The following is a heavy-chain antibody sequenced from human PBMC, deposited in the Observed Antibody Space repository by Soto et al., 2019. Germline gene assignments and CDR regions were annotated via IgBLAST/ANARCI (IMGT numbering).Heavy chain of an antibody. V-gene: IGHV1-2*04. Sequence: ASVKVSCKASGYTFTGYYIHWVRQAPGQGLEWMGWINPNSGGTNYAQKFQGWVTMTRDTSISTAYMELSRLRSDDTAVYYCARAGGYCSGGSCSDAFDIWGQGTMVTVSS. J-gene: IGHJ3*02. CDR1: GYTFTGYY. CDR3: ARAGGYCSGGSCSDAFDI. D-gene: IGHD2-15*01. CDR2: INPNSGGT.